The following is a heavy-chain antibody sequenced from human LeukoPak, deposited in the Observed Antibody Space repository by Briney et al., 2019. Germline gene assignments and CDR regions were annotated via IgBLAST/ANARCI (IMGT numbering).Heavy chain of an antibody. Sequence: GGSLRLSCAASGFTFSDFWMTWVRQTPGKGLEWVANIKEDGTEKNLVDSVKGRFTISRDNAKNSLYLQMNSLRAEDTAVYYCARTPPDSSGWPIDYWGQGTLVTVSS. CDR2: IKEDGTEK. D-gene: IGHD6-19*01. CDR1: GFTFSDFW. CDR3: ARTPPDSSGWPIDY. J-gene: IGHJ4*02. V-gene: IGHV3-7*01.